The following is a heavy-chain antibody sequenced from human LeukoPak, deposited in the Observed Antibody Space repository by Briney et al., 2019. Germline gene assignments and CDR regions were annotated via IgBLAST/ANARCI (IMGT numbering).Heavy chain of an antibody. J-gene: IGHJ4*02. Sequence: ASVKVSCKASGCTFTSYYMHWVRQAPGQGLEWMGIINPSGGSTSYAQKFQGRLTMTRDTSTSTVYMELSSLRSEDTAVYYCARSPGGAGPLDYWGQGTLVTVSS. V-gene: IGHV1-46*01. CDR2: INPSGGST. CDR3: ARSPGGAGPLDY. D-gene: IGHD6-19*01. CDR1: GCTFTSYY.